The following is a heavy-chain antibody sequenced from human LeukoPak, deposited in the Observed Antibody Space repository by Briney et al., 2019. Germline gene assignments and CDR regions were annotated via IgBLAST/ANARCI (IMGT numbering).Heavy chain of an antibody. J-gene: IGHJ4*02. CDR3: ARRGDGYNLYYFDY. D-gene: IGHD5-24*01. Sequence: GVSLRLSCAASGFTVSSNYMSWVRQAPGKGLKWVSVIYSGGSTYYADSVKGRFTISRDNSKNTLYLQMNSLRAEDTAVYYCARRGDGYNLYYFDYWGQGTLVTVSS. CDR2: IYSGGST. V-gene: IGHV3-53*01. CDR1: GFTVSSNY.